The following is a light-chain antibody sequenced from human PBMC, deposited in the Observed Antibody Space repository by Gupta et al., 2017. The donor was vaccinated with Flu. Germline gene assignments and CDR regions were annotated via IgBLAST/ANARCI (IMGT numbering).Light chain of an antibody. Sequence: QSALTQPASVSGSPGKSIIIAGSVTSSDVGGSRYVSWNQKHPGKAPKLLIYEVTNRPAGVSNRFSCTKSDNTASLTISGHQAEDEGHYYCSSYTTTSHVVFGGGTKVTVL. CDR1: SSDVGGSRY. V-gene: IGLV2-14*03. CDR3: SSYTTTSHVV. J-gene: IGLJ2*01. CDR2: EVT.